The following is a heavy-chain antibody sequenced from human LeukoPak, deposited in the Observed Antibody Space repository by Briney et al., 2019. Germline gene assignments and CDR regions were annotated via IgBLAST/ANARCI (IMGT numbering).Heavy chain of an antibody. CDR1: GASISRHY. CDR2: ISHSGST. CDR3: ARDRISINALDM. J-gene: IGHJ3*02. Sequence: KPSETLSLTCTVSGASISRHYFTWLRQPPGEGLGWIGYISHSGSTNYNPSLTSRVTISVDTSKNQCSLRLSSVTAAVTSVYYCARDRISINALDMWGQGTMVTVSS. V-gene: IGHV4-59*11. D-gene: IGHD1-14*01.